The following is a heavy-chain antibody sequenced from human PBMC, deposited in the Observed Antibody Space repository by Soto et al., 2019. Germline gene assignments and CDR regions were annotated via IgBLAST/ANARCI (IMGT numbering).Heavy chain of an antibody. Sequence: PSEPLCLPCTVSGDSVSSGTYYWSWIRQPPGKGLEWIGSIYHSGSTYYNPSLKSRVTISVDTSKNQFSLKLSSVTAADTAVYYCARDPAFIAVVVDNWFDPWGQGTLVTVSS. V-gene: IGHV4-38-2*02. CDR2: IYHSGST. CDR3: ARDPAFIAVVVDNWFDP. CDR1: GDSVSSGTYY. D-gene: IGHD6-19*01. J-gene: IGHJ5*02.